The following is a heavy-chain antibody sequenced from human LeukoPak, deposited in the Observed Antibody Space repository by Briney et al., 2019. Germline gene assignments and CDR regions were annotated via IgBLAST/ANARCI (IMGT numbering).Heavy chain of an antibody. D-gene: IGHD2-21*02. CDR1: GFTFSNAW. CDR3: TTLKCGGDCY. J-gene: IGHJ4*02. Sequence: GGSLRLSCAASGFTFSNAWMSWVRQAPGKGLEWVSRISTKTDGETTDYAAPVKGRFIISRDDSKKTLYLQMNSLKTEDTAVYYCTTLKCGGDCYWGQGTLVTVSS. V-gene: IGHV3-15*01. CDR2: ISTKTDGETT.